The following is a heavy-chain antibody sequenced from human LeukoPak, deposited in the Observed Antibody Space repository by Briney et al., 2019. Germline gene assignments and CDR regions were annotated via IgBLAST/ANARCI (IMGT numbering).Heavy chain of an antibody. CDR2: INSDGSDT. V-gene: IGHV3-74*01. Sequence: GGSLRLSCAASGFTFSSYWMHWVRQAPGKGLVWVSRINSDGSDTGYADSVKGRFTISRDNAKNTLYLQMNTLRAEDTAVYYCARDLTWGYGSGSYPDYWGQGTLVTVSS. CDR1: GFTFSSYW. D-gene: IGHD3-10*01. J-gene: IGHJ4*02. CDR3: ARDLTWGYGSGSYPDY.